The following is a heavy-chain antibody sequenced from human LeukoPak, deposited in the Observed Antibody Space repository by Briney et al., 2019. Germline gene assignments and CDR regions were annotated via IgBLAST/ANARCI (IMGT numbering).Heavy chain of an antibody. Sequence: ASVKVSCTASGYIFTSYDINWVRQAAGHGLEWVGWINPNSGNTGYAQKFQSRVTMTRNTSISTAYMELSSLRSEDTAVYYCARGAYCGSGSFEYWGQGTLVTVSS. J-gene: IGHJ4*02. CDR1: GYIFTSYD. D-gene: IGHD3-10*01. CDR2: INPNSGNT. V-gene: IGHV1-8*01. CDR3: ARGAYCGSGSFEY.